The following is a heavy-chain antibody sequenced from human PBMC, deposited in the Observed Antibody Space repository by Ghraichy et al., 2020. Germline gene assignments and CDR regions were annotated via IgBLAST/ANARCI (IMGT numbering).Heavy chain of an antibody. CDR3: ARVGGFRFQH. V-gene: IGHV4-34*01. Sequence: SETLSLTCAVYGGSFSGYYWSWIRQPPGKGLEWIGEINHSGSTNYNPSLKSRVTISVDTSKNQFSLKLSSVTAADTAVYYCARVGGFRFQHWGQGTLVTVSS. CDR1: GGSFSGYY. J-gene: IGHJ1*01. CDR2: INHSGST. D-gene: IGHD3-16*01.